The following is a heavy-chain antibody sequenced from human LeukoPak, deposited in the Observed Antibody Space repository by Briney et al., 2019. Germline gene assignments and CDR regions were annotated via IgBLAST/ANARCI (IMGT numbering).Heavy chain of an antibody. Sequence: PGGSLRLSCAASGFTFSSYWMSWVRQAPGKGLEWVANIKQDGSEKYYVDSVKDRFTISRDNAKNSLYLQMNSLRAEDTAVYYCARDSPYSSSWYGLDAFDIWGQGTMVTVSS. V-gene: IGHV3-7*01. J-gene: IGHJ3*02. CDR1: GFTFSSYW. D-gene: IGHD6-13*01. CDR2: IKQDGSEK. CDR3: ARDSPYSSSWYGLDAFDI.